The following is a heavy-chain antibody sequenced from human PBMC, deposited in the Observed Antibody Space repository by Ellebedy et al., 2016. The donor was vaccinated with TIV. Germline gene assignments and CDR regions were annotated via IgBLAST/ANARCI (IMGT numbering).Heavy chain of an antibody. D-gene: IGHD4-11*01. Sequence: GGSLRLXXAASGFTFSSYAMSWVRQAPGKGLEWVSAISGSGGSTYYADSVKGRFTISRDNSKNTLYLQMNSLRAEDTAVYYCAKKPVTTDYYYYMDVWGKGTTVTVSS. CDR2: ISGSGGST. J-gene: IGHJ6*03. CDR1: GFTFSSYA. CDR3: AKKPVTTDYYYYMDV. V-gene: IGHV3-23*01.